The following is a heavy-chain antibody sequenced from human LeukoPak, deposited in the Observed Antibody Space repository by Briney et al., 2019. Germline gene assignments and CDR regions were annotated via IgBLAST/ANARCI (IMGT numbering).Heavy chain of an antibody. CDR3: AKDMYSSGWLQYFDY. V-gene: IGHV3-21*01. Sequence: PGGSLRLSCAASGFTFSSYSMNWVRQAPGKGLEWVSSISSSSSYIYYADSVKGRFTISRDNAKNSLYLQMNSLRAEDTAVYYCAKDMYSSGWLQYFDYWGQGTLVTVSS. J-gene: IGHJ4*02. CDR1: GFTFSSYS. D-gene: IGHD6-19*01. CDR2: ISSSSSYI.